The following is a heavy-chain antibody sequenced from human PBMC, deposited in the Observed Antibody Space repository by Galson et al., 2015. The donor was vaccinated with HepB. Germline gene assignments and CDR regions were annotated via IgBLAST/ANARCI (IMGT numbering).Heavy chain of an antibody. V-gene: IGHV3-21*01. D-gene: IGHD4-23*01. CDR3: AREDSYRGNPWGDH. J-gene: IGHJ4*02. CDR1: GFTFSSYS. Sequence: SLRLSCAASGFTFSSYSMNWVRQAPGKGLEWVSSISSTSGHIYYADSVKGRFTISRDNAKNSLYLQMSSLRVEDTAVYYCAREDSYRGNPWGDHWGQGTL. CDR2: ISSTSGHI.